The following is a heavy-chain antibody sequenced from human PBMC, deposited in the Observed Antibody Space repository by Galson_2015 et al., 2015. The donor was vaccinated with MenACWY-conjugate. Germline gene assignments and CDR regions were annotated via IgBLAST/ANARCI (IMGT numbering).Heavy chain of an antibody. CDR3: ARDSRGYSGYDRGDPDP. CDR2: INWNGGST. CDR1: GFTFDDYG. D-gene: IGHD5-12*01. V-gene: IGHV3-20*04. J-gene: IGHJ5*02. Sequence: SLRLSCAASGFTFDDYGMSWVRQAPGKGLEWVSGINWNGGSTGYADSVKGRFTISRDNAKNSLYLQMNSLRAEDTALYYCARDSRGYSGYDRGDPDPWGQGTLVTVSS.